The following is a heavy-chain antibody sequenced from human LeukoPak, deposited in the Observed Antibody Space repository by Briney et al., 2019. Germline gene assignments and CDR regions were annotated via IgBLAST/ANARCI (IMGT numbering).Heavy chain of an antibody. Sequence: PGRSLRLSCLASGFTFDDYAMHWVRQAPGKGVEWVSGISWNSGSIGYADSVKGRFTISRDNAKNSLYLQMNSLRAEDTALYYCAKDIATGNRLYYFDYWGQGTLVTVSS. J-gene: IGHJ4*02. CDR3: AKDIATGNRLYYFDY. CDR1: GFTFDDYA. CDR2: ISWNSGSI. V-gene: IGHV3-9*01. D-gene: IGHD1-14*01.